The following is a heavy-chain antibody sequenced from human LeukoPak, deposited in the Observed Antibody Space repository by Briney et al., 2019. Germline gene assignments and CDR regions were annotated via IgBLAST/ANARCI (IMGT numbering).Heavy chain of an antibody. CDR2: ITSDGSNK. CDR3: AKEPQGD. Sequence: PGGSLRLSCAASGSTFSNSGMQWVRQAPGKGLEWVAFITSDGSNKDYANSVKGRFSIFRDNSKNTLYLQMNSLKTEDTAVYYCAKEPQGDWGQGTLVTVSS. CDR1: GSTFSNSG. V-gene: IGHV3-30*02. J-gene: IGHJ4*02.